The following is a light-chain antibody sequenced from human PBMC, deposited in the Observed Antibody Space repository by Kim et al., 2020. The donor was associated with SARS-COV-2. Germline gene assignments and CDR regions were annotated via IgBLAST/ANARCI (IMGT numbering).Light chain of an antibody. J-gene: IGKJ1*01. CDR1: YSINTQ. Sequence: ASVGDKVTITCRSSYSINTQLKWYEQKLGKAPKLLIYAASTLQGGVPSRFSGSGSGTLFTLTISSLQPEDFATYYCQQSYSSLGTFGQGTRVDIK. CDR2: AAS. CDR3: QQSYSSLGT. V-gene: IGKV1-39*01.